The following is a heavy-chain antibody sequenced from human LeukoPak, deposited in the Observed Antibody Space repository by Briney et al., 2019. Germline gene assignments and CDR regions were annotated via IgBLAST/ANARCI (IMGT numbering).Heavy chain of an antibody. J-gene: IGHJ5*02. CDR3: ARTFWSGYLPVDP. V-gene: IGHV3-30-3*01. D-gene: IGHD3-3*01. CDR1: GFTFSSYA. CDR2: ISYDGSNK. Sequence: GGSLRLFCAASGFTFSSYAMHWVRQAPGKGLEWVAVISYDGSNKYYADSVKGRFTISRDNSKNTLYLQMNSLRAEDTAVYYCARTFWSGYLPVDPWGQGTLVTVSS.